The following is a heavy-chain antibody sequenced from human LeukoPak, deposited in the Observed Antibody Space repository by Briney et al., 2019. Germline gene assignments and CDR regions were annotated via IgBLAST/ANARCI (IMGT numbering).Heavy chain of an antibody. V-gene: IGHV1-69*06. J-gene: IGHJ6*03. CDR2: IIPIFGTA. CDR3: ARAAMTTVTTVAYYYMDV. CDR1: GGTFSSYA. D-gene: IGHD4-17*01. Sequence: SVKVSCKASGGTFSSYAISWVRQAPGQGLEWMGGIIPIFGTANYAQKFQGRVTITADKSTSTAYMELSSLRSEDTAVYYCARAAMTTVTTVAYYYMDVWGKGTTVTVSS.